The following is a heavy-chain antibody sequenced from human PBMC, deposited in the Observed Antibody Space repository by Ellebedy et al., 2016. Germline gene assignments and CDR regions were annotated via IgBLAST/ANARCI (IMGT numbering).Heavy chain of an antibody. CDR1: GYSFTSYW. J-gene: IGHJ6*02. D-gene: IGHD3-3*01. CDR2: IYPGDSDT. V-gene: IGHV5-51*01. Sequence: GGSLRLXXKGSGYSFTSYWIGWVRQMPGKGLEWMGIIYPGDSDTRYSPSFQGQVTISADKSISTAYLQWSSLKASDTAMYYCARHVRYYDFWSGYSLGMDVWGQGTTVTVSS. CDR3: ARHVRYYDFWSGYSLGMDV.